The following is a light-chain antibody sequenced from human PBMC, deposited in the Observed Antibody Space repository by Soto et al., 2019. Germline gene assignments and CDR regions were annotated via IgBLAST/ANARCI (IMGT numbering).Light chain of an antibody. CDR1: SSDVGGYNY. CDR2: DVS. Sequence: QSALTRPASVSGSPGQSITISCTGTSSDVGGYNYVSWYQQHPGKAPKLMIYDVSNRPSGVSNRFSGSKSGNTASLTISGLQAEDEADYSCSSFTSSGTHVLFGGGTKLTVL. V-gene: IGLV2-14*01. CDR3: SSFTSSGTHVL. J-gene: IGLJ2*01.